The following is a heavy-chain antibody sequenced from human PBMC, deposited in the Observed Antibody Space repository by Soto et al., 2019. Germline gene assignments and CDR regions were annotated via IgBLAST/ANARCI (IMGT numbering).Heavy chain of an antibody. D-gene: IGHD4-17*01. V-gene: IGHV3-13*01. Sequence: EVQLVESGGGVVQPGGSLRLSCAASGFTFSSYDMHCARQATGKGLEWVSAIGTAGDTYYPGSVKGRFTLSRENAKDSFYLQMNRLGAGDTAVYYCARVQVTNFGCYFDLWGRGTLVTVSS. CDR1: GFTFSSYD. J-gene: IGHJ2*01. CDR3: ARVQVTNFGCYFDL. CDR2: IGTAGDT.